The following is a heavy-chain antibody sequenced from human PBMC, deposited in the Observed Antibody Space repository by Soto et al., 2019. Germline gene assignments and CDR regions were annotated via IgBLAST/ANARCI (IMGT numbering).Heavy chain of an antibody. J-gene: IGHJ4*02. V-gene: IGHV4-39*01. CDR1: GGSISSSSYY. CDR3: ARLFPRVVPAAIYFDY. Sequence: PSETLSLTCTVSGGSISSSSYYWGWIRQPPGKGLEWIGSIYYSGSTYYNPSLKSRVTISVDTSKNQFSLKLSSVTAADTAVYYCARLFPRVVPAAIYFDYWGQGTLVTVLL. D-gene: IGHD2-2*01. CDR2: IYYSGST.